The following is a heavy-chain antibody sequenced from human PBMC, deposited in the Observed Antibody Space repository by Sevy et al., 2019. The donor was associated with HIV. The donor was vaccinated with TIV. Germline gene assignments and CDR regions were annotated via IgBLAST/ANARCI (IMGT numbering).Heavy chain of an antibody. V-gene: IGHV3-15*01. Sequence: GGSLRLSCAASGFTFSNAWMSWVRQAPGKGLEWVGRIKSKTDGGTTDYAAPVKGRFTISRDDSKNTLYLQMNSLKTEDTAVYYCTATPLYYYDSSGSQPPLDYWGQGTLVTISS. CDR1: GFTFSNAW. CDR2: IKSKTDGGTT. D-gene: IGHD3-22*01. CDR3: TATPLYYYDSSGSQPPLDY. J-gene: IGHJ4*02.